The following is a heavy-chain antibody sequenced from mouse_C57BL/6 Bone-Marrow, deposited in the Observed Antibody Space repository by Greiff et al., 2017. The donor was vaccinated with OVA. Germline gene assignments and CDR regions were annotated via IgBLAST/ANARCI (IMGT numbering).Heavy chain of an antibody. CDR2: INPSSGYT. J-gene: IGHJ3*01. CDR3: ARSASSGYGAY. Sequence: QVQLQQSGAELARPGASVKMSCKASGYTFTSYTMHWVKQRPGQGLEWIGYINPSSGYTKYNQKFKDKATLTADKSSSTAYMQLSSLTSEDSAVYYCARSASSGYGAYWGQGTLVTVSA. D-gene: IGHD3-2*02. V-gene: IGHV1-4*01. CDR1: GYTFTSYT.